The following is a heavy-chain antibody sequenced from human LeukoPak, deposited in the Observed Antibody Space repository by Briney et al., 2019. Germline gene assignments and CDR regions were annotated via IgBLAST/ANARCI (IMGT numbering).Heavy chain of an antibody. J-gene: IGHJ5*02. CDR3: ARLNRPYYYDSSGYYEIWFDP. V-gene: IGHV4-39*01. D-gene: IGHD3-22*01. CDR1: GGSISSSTYY. CDR2: MYYSGST. Sequence: SETLSLTCTVSGGSISSSTYYWGWIRQPPGKGLEWIGNMYYSGSTYYNPSLKSRVTISVDTSKNQFSLKLSSVAAADTAVYYCARLNRPYYYDSSGYYEIWFDPWGQGTLVTVSS.